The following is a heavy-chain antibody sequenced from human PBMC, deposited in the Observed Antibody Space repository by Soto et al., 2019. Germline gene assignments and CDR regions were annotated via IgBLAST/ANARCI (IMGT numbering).Heavy chain of an antibody. CDR3: TSTIFGVVIIPPDV. Sequence: ASVKVSCKASGGTFSSYAISWVRQAPGQGLEWMGGIIPIFGTANYAQKFQGRVTITADESTSTAYMELSSLRSEDTAVYYCTSTIFGVVIIPPDVWGQGTTVTVSS. J-gene: IGHJ6*02. V-gene: IGHV1-69*13. CDR1: GGTFSSYA. D-gene: IGHD3-3*01. CDR2: IIPIFGTA.